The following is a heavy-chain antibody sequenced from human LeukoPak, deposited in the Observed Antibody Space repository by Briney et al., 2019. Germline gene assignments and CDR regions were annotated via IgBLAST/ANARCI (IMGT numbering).Heavy chain of an antibody. CDR2: ISSSSSYI. CDR3: ARDSITMVRGSMDV. V-gene: IGHV3-21*01. J-gene: IGHJ6*03. D-gene: IGHD3-10*01. Sequence: GGSLRLSCAASGFTFSSYSMSWVRQAPGKGLEWVSSISSSSSYIYYADSVKGRFTISRDNAKNSLYLQMNSLRAEDTAVYYCARDSITMVRGSMDVWGKGTTVTISS. CDR1: GFTFSSYS.